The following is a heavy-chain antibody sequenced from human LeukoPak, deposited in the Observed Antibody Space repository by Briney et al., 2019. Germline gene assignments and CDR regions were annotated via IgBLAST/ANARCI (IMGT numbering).Heavy chain of an antibody. D-gene: IGHD3-22*01. CDR2: ITWDSGSI. V-gene: IGHV3-9*01. CDR3: AKDIEVVITTGAFDI. J-gene: IGHJ3*02. CDR1: GFTFDDYA. Sequence: GGSLRLSCAASGFTFDDYAMHWVRQAPGKGLEWVSGITWDSGSIAYADSVKGRFTISRDNAKNSLYLQMNSLRAEDTALYYCAKDIEVVITTGAFDIWGQGTMVTVSS.